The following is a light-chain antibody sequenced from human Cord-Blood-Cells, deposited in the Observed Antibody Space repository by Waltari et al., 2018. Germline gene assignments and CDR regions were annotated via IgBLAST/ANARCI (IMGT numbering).Light chain of an antibody. J-gene: IGKJ1*01. CDR2: WAS. V-gene: IGKV4-1*01. CDR3: QQYYSTPWT. CDR1: QSVLYSSNNKNY. Sequence: DIVMTQSPDSLAVSLGERATINCKSSQSVLYSSNNKNYLAWYQPKPGQPPKLLVYWASTRESGVPDRCSGSGSGTDFTLTISSLQAEDVAVYYCQQYYSTPWTFGQGTKVEIK.